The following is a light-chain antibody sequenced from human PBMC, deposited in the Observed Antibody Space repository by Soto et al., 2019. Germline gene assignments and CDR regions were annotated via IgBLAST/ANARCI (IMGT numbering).Light chain of an antibody. CDR3: CSYAATDTFV. CDR2: DVT. V-gene: IGLV2-11*01. J-gene: IGLJ1*01. CDR1: SSDIGGYHY. Sequence: QSALTQPRSVSGSPGQSVTLSCTGTSSDIGGYHYVSWYQQHPGKAPQLMIYDVTKRPSGVPDRFSASKSGNTASLTISGLQADDEAYYYCCSYAATDTFVFGTGTKVTVL.